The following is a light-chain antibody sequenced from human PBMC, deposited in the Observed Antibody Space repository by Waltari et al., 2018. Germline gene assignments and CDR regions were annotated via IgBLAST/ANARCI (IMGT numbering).Light chain of an antibody. J-gene: IGKJ5*01. CDR3: QRYFNIVL. CDR1: QSVLSSSNNQNY. Sequence: DIVMTQSPDSLAVSLGERATITCKSSQSVLSSSNNQNYLAWYQQKPRQPPKLLIYWASTRESGVPDRFSGSGSGTDFTLTISSLQAEDVAVYYCQRYFNIVLFGQGTRVEIK. CDR2: WAS. V-gene: IGKV4-1*01.